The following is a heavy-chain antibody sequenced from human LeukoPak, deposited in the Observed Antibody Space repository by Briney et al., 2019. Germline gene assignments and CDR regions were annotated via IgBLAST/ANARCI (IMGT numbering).Heavy chain of an antibody. V-gene: IGHV3-9*01. Sequence: GRSLRLSCAASGFTFDDYAMHWVRQAPGKGLEWVSGISWNSGSIGYADSVKGRFTISRDNAKNTLYLQMNSLRAEDTAVYYCAKDTGGYDSSGYYYTWGQGTLVTVSS. J-gene: IGHJ4*02. CDR3: AKDTGGYDSSGYYYT. D-gene: IGHD3-22*01. CDR1: GFTFDDYA. CDR2: ISWNSGSI.